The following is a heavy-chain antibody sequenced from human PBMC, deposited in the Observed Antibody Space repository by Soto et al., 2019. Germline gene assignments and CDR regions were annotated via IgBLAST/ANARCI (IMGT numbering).Heavy chain of an antibody. D-gene: IGHD3-10*01. CDR2: ISGSGGST. Sequence: GGSLRLSCAASGFTFSSYAMNWVRQAPGKGLEWVSAISGSGGSTYYADSVKGRFTISRDNSKNTLYLQMNSLRAEDTAVYYCAKDPHYSLAPYGMDVWGQGTTVTVSS. CDR1: GFTFSSYA. V-gene: IGHV3-23*01. CDR3: AKDPHYSLAPYGMDV. J-gene: IGHJ6*02.